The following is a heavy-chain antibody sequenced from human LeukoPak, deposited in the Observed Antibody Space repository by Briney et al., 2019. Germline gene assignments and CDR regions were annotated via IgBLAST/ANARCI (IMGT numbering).Heavy chain of an antibody. CDR1: GYTFTNYY. CDR3: ARDQEGLDY. J-gene: IGHJ4*02. V-gene: IGHV1-46*01. Sequence: GASVKVSCKASGYTFTNYYIHWVRQAPGQGLEWMGMIYPRDGSTSYAQKFQGRVTVTRDTSTSTVHMELSGLRSEDTAVYYCARDQEGLDYWGQGTLVTVSS. CDR2: IYPRDGST.